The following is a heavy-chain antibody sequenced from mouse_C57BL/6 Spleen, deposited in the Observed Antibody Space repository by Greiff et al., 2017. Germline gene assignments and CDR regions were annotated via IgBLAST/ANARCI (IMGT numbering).Heavy chain of an antibody. CDR2: INPNNGGT. D-gene: IGHD1-1*01. Sequence: VQLKQSGPELVKPGASVKMSCKASGYTFTDYNMHWVKQSHGKSLEWIGYINPNNGGTSYNQKFKGKATLTVNKSSSTAYMELRSLTSEDSAVYYCARGRVVAPDYWGQGTTLTVSS. CDR3: ARGRVVAPDY. J-gene: IGHJ2*01. V-gene: IGHV1-22*01. CDR1: GYTFTDYN.